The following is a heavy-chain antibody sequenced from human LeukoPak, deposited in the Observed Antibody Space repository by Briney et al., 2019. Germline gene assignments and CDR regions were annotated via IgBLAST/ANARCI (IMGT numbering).Heavy chain of an antibody. CDR3: ARGSRTPLGYCSSTSCYTRYYYYMDV. V-gene: IGHV1-69*05. Sequence: PGGSLRLSCAASGFTFSSYAISWVRQAPGQGLEWMGGINPIFGTANYAQKFQGRVTITTDESTSTAYMELSSLRSEDTAVYYCARGSRTPLGYCSSTSCYTRYYYYMDVWGKGTTVTVSS. CDR1: GFTFSSYA. J-gene: IGHJ6*03. CDR2: INPIFGTA. D-gene: IGHD2-2*02.